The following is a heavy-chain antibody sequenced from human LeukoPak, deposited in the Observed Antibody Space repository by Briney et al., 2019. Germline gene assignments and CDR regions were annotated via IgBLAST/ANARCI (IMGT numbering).Heavy chain of an antibody. Sequence: SQTLSLTCAISGDSVSSNSAAWNWIRQSPSRGLEWLGRTYYRSKWYNDYAVSVKSRITINPDTSKNQFSLKLSSVTAADAAVYYCARSLSFFTVAFDNWGQGTLVTVSS. V-gene: IGHV6-1*01. D-gene: IGHD4-23*01. CDR2: TYYRSKWYN. J-gene: IGHJ4*02. CDR1: GDSVSSNSAA. CDR3: ARSLSFFTVAFDN.